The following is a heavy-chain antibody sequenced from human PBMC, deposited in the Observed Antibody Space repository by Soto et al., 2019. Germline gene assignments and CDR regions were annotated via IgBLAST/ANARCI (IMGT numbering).Heavy chain of an antibody. J-gene: IGHJ6*03. V-gene: IGHV6-1*01. CDR2: TYYRSKWYN. CDR3: ARDRYNWNYGHYYYYYMDV. Sequence: PSQTLSLTCAISGDSVSSNSAAWNWIRQSPSRGLEWLGRTYYRSKWYNDYAVSVKSRITINPDTSKNQFSLQLNSVTPEDTAVYYCARDRYNWNYGHYYYYYMDVWGKGTTVTAP. D-gene: IGHD1-7*01. CDR1: GDSVSSNSAA.